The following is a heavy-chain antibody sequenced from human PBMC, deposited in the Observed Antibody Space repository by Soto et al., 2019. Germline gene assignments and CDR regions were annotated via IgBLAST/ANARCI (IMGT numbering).Heavy chain of an antibody. Sequence: QVQLVQSGAEVKKPGSSVKVSCKASGGTFSSYTISWVRQAPGQGLEWMGRIIPILGIANYAQKFQGRVKITADKSTRRHYMELSSLRSEDTAVYYCARNGGSAAFDYWGQGTLVTVSS. J-gene: IGHJ4*02. CDR3: ARNGGSAAFDY. CDR1: GGTFSSYT. D-gene: IGHD3-16*01. CDR2: IIPILGIA. V-gene: IGHV1-69*02.